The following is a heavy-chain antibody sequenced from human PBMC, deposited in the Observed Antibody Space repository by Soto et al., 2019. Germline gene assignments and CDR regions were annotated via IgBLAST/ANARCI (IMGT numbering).Heavy chain of an antibody. CDR2: IYYSGST. D-gene: IGHD3-9*01. V-gene: IGHV4-31*03. CDR3: ATGLYFDWRQSDFDY. CDR1: GGSISSGGYY. Sequence: QVQLQESGPGLVKPSQTLSLTCTVSGGSISSGGYYWSWIRQHPGKGLEWIGYIYYSGSTYYNPSLKSRITISVDTSKNQFALKRRSVTAADTAVYYCATGLYFDWRQSDFDYWGQGTLVTVAS. J-gene: IGHJ4*02.